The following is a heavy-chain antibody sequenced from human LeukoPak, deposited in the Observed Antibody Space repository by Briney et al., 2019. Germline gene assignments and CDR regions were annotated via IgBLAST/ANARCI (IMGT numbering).Heavy chain of an antibody. V-gene: IGHV4-59*12. D-gene: IGHD2-2*01. CDR3: ARGGLVVPAAIGPLDWFDP. CDR2: IHYSGTT. CDR1: GGSIGNYY. J-gene: IGHJ5*02. Sequence: ETLSLTCTVSGGSIGNYYWSWIRQPPGKGLEWIGYIHYSGTTDYNTSLKSRVTISVDTSKNQFSLKLSSVTAADTAVYYCARGGLVVPAAIGPLDWFDPWGQGTLVTVSS.